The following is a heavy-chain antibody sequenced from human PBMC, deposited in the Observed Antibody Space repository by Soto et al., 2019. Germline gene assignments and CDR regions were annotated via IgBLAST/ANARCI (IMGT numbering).Heavy chain of an antibody. CDR3: APTRRGGSFREN. D-gene: IGHD1-26*01. J-gene: IGHJ4*02. CDR1: GGSISSSSYY. CDR2: IYYTGST. Sequence: QLQLQESGPGLVKPSETLSLTCTVSGGSISSSSYYWGWIRQPPGKGLEWIGSIYYTGSTYYNPSLKSRVTISVDTSENQFSLKVSSVTAADTAVYYCAPTRRGGSFRENWGQGTLVTVSS. V-gene: IGHV4-39*01.